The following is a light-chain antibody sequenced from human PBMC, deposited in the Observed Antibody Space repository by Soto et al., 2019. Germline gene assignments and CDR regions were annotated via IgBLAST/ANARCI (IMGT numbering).Light chain of an antibody. J-gene: IGKJ1*01. V-gene: IGKV3-15*01. CDR3: QQYNNWWT. CDR2: GAS. CDR1: QSVSSN. Sequence: EIEMTQSPVTLSVSPGERATLSCRASQSVSSNLAWYQQKPGQAPRLLIYGASTRATGIPARFSGSGSGTEFTLTTTSLQSEDFAVAHCQQYNNWWTFGQGTK.